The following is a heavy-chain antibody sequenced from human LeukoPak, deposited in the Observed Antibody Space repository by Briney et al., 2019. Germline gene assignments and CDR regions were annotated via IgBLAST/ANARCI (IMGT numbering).Heavy chain of an antibody. D-gene: IGHD6-13*01. Sequence: PGGSLRLSCAASGFTFSNYALSRVRQAPGKGLEWVSAISGDGGRTYYADSVKGRFTISRDNSKRTLYLQMDSLRADDTAVYYCAKDIEALSSSWYYFDYWGQGTLVTVSS. CDR3: AKDIEALSSSWYYFDY. J-gene: IGHJ4*02. CDR1: GFTFSNYA. V-gene: IGHV3-23*01. CDR2: ISGDGGRT.